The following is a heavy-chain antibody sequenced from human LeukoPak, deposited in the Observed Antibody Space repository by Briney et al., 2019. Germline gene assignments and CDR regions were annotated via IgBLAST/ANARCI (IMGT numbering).Heavy chain of an antibody. CDR2: IIPIFGTA. Sequence: SVKVSCKASGGTFSSYAISWVRQAPGQGLEWMGGIIPIFGTANYAQKFQGRVTITADESTSTAYMELSSLRFEDTAVYYCARDRRIVGATTRYFQHWGQGTLVTVSS. CDR3: ARDRRIVGATTRYFQH. J-gene: IGHJ1*01. D-gene: IGHD1-26*01. V-gene: IGHV1-69*13. CDR1: GGTFSSYA.